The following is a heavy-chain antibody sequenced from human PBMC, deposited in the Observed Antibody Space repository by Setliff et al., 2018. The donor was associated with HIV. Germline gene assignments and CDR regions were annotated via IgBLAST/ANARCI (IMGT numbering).Heavy chain of an antibody. CDR2: ISDSASTI. D-gene: IGHD6-19*01. CDR1: GFTFSDYS. Sequence: GGSLRLSCVVSGFTFSDYSMNWVRQAPGKGLEWVSYISDSASTINYADSVKGRFTISRDNAKNSLSLQMNSLRADDSAVYYCTRTYTSGTFDSWGQGTLVTVSS. CDR3: TRTYTSGTFDS. V-gene: IGHV3-48*01. J-gene: IGHJ4*02.